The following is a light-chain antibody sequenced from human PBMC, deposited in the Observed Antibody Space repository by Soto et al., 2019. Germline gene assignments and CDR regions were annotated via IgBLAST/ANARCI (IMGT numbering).Light chain of an antibody. J-gene: IGKJ4*01. CDR2: DAS. CDR1: QSVSRY. Sequence: EIVLTQSPVTLSLSPGERATLSCRASQSVSRYLAWYQQKPGQAPRLLIYDASNRAAGIPARFSGSGSGTYFTLTISSLEPEDFAVYYCQHRSNWPLTFGGGTKVEIK. CDR3: QHRSNWPLT. V-gene: IGKV3-11*01.